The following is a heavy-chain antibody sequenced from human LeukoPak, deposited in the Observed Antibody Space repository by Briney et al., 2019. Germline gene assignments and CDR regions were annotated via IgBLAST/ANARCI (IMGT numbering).Heavy chain of an antibody. D-gene: IGHD1-26*01. Sequence: GGSLRLSCAASGFTFSSNGLSWVRQAPGKGLEWVSAISGSGGSTYYADSVKGRFTISRDNSKNTLYLQMNSLRAEDTAVYYCAKGTLPRKFDYWGQGTLVTVSS. CDR1: GFTFSSNG. CDR2: ISGSGGST. J-gene: IGHJ4*02. V-gene: IGHV3-23*01. CDR3: AKGTLPRKFDY.